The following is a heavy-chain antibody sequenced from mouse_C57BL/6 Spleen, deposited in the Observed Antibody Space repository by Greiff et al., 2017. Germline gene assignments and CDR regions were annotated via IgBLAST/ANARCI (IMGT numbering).Heavy chain of an antibody. J-gene: IGHJ2*01. D-gene: IGHD2-5*01. CDR3: ARAYYSKYFDY. CDR2: ISDGGSYT. Sequence: EVMLVESGGGLVKPGGSLKLSCAASGFTFSSYAMSWVRQTPEKRLEWVATISDGGSYTYYPDNVKGRFTISRDNAKNNLYLQMSHLKSEDTAMYYCARAYYSKYFDYWGQGTTLTVSS. V-gene: IGHV5-4*03. CDR1: GFTFSSYA.